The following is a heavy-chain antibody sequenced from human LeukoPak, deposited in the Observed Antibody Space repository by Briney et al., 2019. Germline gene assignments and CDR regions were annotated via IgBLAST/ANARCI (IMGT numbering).Heavy chain of an antibody. Sequence: SETLSLTCTVSGGSISSSYWSWIRQPPGMALEWIGYIYYSGSSNYNPSLKSRVTISVDTSKNQFSLKLNSVTAADTAVYYCAREHYDFYGMDVWGQGTTVTVSS. D-gene: IGHD3-3*01. CDR2: IYYSGSS. J-gene: IGHJ6*02. CDR1: GGSISSSY. CDR3: AREHYDFYGMDV. V-gene: IGHV4-59*01.